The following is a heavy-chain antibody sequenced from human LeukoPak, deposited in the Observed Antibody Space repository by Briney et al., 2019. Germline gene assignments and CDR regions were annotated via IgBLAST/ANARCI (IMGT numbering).Heavy chain of an antibody. J-gene: IGHJ4*02. CDR1: GFIFSSYW. CDR2: IKSDGSTT. Sequence: GGSLRLSCAASGFIFSSYWMHWVRQAPGKGLVWVSHIKSDGSTTNYADSVKGRFTISRDNAKNSLYLQMNSLRDEDTAVYYCARDWWEGFDYWGQGTLVTVSS. V-gene: IGHV3-74*01. CDR3: ARDWWEGFDY. D-gene: IGHD1-26*01.